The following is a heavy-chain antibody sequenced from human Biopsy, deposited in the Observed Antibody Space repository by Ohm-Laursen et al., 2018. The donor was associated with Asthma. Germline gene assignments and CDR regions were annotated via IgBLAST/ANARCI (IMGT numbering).Heavy chain of an antibody. CDR2: IYSGGGT. CDR1: GFTVSTNG. J-gene: IGHJ3*02. D-gene: IGHD4-23*01. V-gene: IGHV3-53*01. CDR3: ARAYGGSFFSGSFDI. Sequence: SLRLSCAASGFTVSTNGMSWVRQPPGKGLEWVSAIYSGGGTYYADSVQGRVTISRDNSKNTLSLQMNSLRAEDTAVYYCARAYGGSFFSGSFDIWGQGTMVTVSS.